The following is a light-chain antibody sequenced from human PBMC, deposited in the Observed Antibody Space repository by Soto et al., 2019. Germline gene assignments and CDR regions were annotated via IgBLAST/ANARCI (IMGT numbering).Light chain of an antibody. J-gene: IGKJ1*01. CDR1: QSVSNSY. Sequence: PGERATLSCRASQSVSNSYLAWYQQKPGQAPRLLIYGAFLRATGIPDRFSGSGSGTGFTLTISRLEPEDFAVYYCQQYGSSPRTFGQGTKVEIK. CDR2: GAF. CDR3: QQYGSSPRT. V-gene: IGKV3-20*01.